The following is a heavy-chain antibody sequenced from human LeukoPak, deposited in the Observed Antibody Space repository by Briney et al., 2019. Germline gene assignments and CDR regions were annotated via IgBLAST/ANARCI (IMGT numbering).Heavy chain of an antibody. CDR1: SGSFSGYY. CDR2: INHSGST. Sequence: SETLSLTCAVYSGSFSGYYWSWIRQPPGKGLEWIGEINHSGSTNYNPSLKSRVTISVDTSKNQFSLKLSSVTAADTAVYYCARGGGYCSSTSCYGGVDYWGQGTLVTVSS. J-gene: IGHJ4*02. D-gene: IGHD2-2*03. V-gene: IGHV4-34*01. CDR3: ARGGGYCSSTSCYGGVDY.